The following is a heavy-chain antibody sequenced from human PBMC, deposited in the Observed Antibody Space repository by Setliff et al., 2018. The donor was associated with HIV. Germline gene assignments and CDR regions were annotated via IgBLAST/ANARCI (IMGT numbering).Heavy chain of an antibody. CDR1: GGSISSSNYY. V-gene: IGHV4-39*07. CDR2: IYYSGST. Sequence: ETLSLTCTVSGGSISSSNYYWGWIRQPPGKGLEWIGSIYYSGSTNYNPSLKSRVTISVDTSKNQFSLKLRSVTAADTAVYYCASEAWTSYRSSSGYYYYYMDVWGKGTTVTVSS. D-gene: IGHD6-6*01. J-gene: IGHJ6*03. CDR3: ASEAWTSYRSSSGYYYYYMDV.